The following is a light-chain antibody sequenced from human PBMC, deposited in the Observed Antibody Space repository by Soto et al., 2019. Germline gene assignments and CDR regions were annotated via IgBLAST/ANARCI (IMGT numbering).Light chain of an antibody. V-gene: IGKV1-27*01. CDR2: DAS. CDR3: QKYDSDPLT. CDR1: HDIGNS. J-gene: IGKJ4*01. Sequence: DLQMTHSPPSLSASVRDRVTVTCRASHDIGNSLAWYQQRPGKSPRLLIYDASTLQSGVTARFSGNGSGTDFTLVISNLRPEDVATYYCQKYDSDPLTLGGGTKVDIK.